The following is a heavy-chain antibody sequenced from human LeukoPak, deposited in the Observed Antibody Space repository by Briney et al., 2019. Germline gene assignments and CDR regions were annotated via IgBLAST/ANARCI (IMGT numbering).Heavy chain of an antibody. CDR1: GGSISSSSYY. CDR2: IYYSGST. CDR3: ARLFRGTTDWFDP. V-gene: IGHV4-39*01. D-gene: IGHD1-14*01. Sequence: SETLSLTCTVSGGSISSSSYYWGWIRQPPGKGLEWIGSIYYSGSTYYNPSLKSRVTISVDTSKNQFSLKLSSVTAADTAVYYCARLFRGTTDWFDPWGQGTLVTVSS. J-gene: IGHJ5*02.